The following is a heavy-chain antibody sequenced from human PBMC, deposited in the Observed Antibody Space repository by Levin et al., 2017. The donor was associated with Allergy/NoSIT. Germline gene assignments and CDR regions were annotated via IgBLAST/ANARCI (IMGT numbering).Heavy chain of an antibody. V-gene: IGHV3-33*01. CDR1: GFTFTSYA. D-gene: IGHD7-27*01. Sequence: PGGSLRLSCAASGFTFTSYAIHWVRQAPGKGLEWVSVILYDGSHEYYADSVKGRFTISRDNSRNTLYLQMNSLRAEDTAVYYCARDLRLLGIGWYFDLWGRGTLVTVSS. CDR2: ILYDGSHE. CDR3: ARDLRLLGIGWYFDL. J-gene: IGHJ2*01.